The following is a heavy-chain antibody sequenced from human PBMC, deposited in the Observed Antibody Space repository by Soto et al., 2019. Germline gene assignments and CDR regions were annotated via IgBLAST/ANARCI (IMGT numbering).Heavy chain of an antibody. CDR3: AKVPVGYSGYDYFFPFAFDI. CDR2: IYYSGST. Sequence: PSETLSLTCTVSGGSISSGGYYWSWIRQHPGKGLEWIGYIYYSGSTYYNPSLKSRVTISVDTSKNQFSLKLSSVTAADTAVYYCAKVPVGYSGYDYFFPFAFDIWGQGTMVTVSS. D-gene: IGHD5-12*01. CDR1: GGSISSGGYY. J-gene: IGHJ3*02. V-gene: IGHV4-31*03.